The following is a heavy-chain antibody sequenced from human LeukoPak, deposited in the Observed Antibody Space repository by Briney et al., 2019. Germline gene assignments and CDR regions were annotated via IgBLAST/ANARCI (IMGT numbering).Heavy chain of an antibody. D-gene: IGHD1-26*01. CDR3: ARGRRIVGVEN. V-gene: IGHV4-34*01. J-gene: IGHJ4*02. Sequence: KTSETLSLTCAVYGGSFSGYYWSWIRQPPGKGLEWIGEINHSGSTNYNPSLKSRVTISVDTSKNQCSLKLSSVTAADTAVYYCARGRRIVGVENWGQGTLVTVSS. CDR1: GGSFSGYY. CDR2: INHSGST.